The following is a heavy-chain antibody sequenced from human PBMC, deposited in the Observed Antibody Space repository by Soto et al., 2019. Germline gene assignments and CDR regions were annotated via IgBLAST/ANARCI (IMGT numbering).Heavy chain of an antibody. CDR2: IIPILGIA. CDR3: ASVLRYFDWLFSLDY. J-gene: IGHJ4*02. Sequence: QVQLVQSGAEVKKPGSSVKVSCKASGGTFSSYTISWVRQAPGQGLEWMGRIIPILGIANYAQKFQGRVTIXXDXSXXTAYMELSSLRSEDTAVYYCASVLRYFDWLFSLDYWGQGTLVTVSS. CDR1: GGTFSSYT. D-gene: IGHD3-9*01. V-gene: IGHV1-69*02.